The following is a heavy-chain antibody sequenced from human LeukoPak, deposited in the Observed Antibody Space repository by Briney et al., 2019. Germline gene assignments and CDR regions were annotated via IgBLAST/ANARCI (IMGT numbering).Heavy chain of an antibody. CDR2: IYSGGYT. D-gene: IGHD6-13*01. CDR1: GFTVSSNY. CDR3: ARTAAGTFFDY. V-gene: IGHV3-53*01. J-gene: IGHJ4*02. Sequence: PGGSLRLSCAVSGFTVSSNYMSWVRQAPGKGLECVSIIYSGGYTFYADSVKGRSTISRDNSKNTLYLQMNSLRAEDTAVYYCARTAAGTFFDYWGQGTLVTVSS.